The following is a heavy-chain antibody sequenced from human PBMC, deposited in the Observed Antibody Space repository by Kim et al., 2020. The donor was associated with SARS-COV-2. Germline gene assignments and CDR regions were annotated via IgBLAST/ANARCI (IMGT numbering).Heavy chain of an antibody. J-gene: IGHJ5*02. V-gene: IGHV4-31*03. Sequence: SETLSLTCTVSGGSISSGGYYWSWIRQHPGKGLEWIGYIYYSGSTYYNPSLKSRVTISVDTSKNQFSLKLSSVTAADTAVYYCARWGITMVRGEDWFDPWGQGTLVTVSS. D-gene: IGHD3-10*01. CDR3: ARWGITMVRGEDWFDP. CDR2: IYYSGST. CDR1: GGSISSGGYY.